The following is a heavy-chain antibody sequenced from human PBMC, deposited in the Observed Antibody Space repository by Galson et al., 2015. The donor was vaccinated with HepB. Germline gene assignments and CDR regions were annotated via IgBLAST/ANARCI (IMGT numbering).Heavy chain of an antibody. CDR1: GFTFSSYW. Sequence: SLRLSCAASGFTFSSYWMHWVRQAPGRGLVWVSRINSDGSSTSYADSVKGRFTISRDNAKNTLYLQMNSLRAEDTAVYYCARPTTHSSSHNWFDPWGQGTLVTVSS. CDR3: ARPTTHSSSHNWFDP. CDR2: INSDGSST. V-gene: IGHV3-74*01. J-gene: IGHJ5*02. D-gene: IGHD6-13*01.